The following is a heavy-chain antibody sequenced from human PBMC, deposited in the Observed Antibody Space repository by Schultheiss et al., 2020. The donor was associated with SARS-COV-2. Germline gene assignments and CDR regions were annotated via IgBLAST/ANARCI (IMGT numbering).Heavy chain of an antibody. D-gene: IGHD1-26*01. CDR2: IYHSGST. V-gene: IGHV4-30-2*01. CDR1: GGSISSGGYS. CDR3: ARSGRGELLHWFDP. J-gene: IGHJ5*02. Sequence: SQTLSLTCVVSGGSISSGGYSWSWIRRAPGKGLEWIGTIYHSGSTYYNSSLMSRVTMSVDRSRTQFSLKLSSVTAADTAMYYCARSGRGELLHWFDPWGQGTLVTVSS.